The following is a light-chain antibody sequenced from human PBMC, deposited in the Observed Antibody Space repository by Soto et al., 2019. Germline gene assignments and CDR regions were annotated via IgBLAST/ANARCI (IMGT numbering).Light chain of an antibody. J-gene: IGKJ2*01. CDR1: QSVGSKF. V-gene: IGKV3-20*01. CDR3: QQYCSSPPMYA. CDR2: GAS. Sequence: EIVLTQSPGTLSLSPGERATLSCRASQSVGSKFLAWYQQKPGQAPRLLIYGASSRATGIPDRFSGSGSGTDFTLTISRLEPEDFAVYYCQQYCSSPPMYAFGQGTKLEIK.